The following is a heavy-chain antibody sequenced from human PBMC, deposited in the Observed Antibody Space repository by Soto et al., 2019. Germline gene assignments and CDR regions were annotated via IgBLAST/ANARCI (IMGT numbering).Heavy chain of an antibody. V-gene: IGHV3-74*01. CDR1: GFPFTNYW. CDR2: IKTDGSKT. CDR3: VSSVTATPDY. Sequence: EVSLEESGGGLAQPGESLRLSCLASGFPFTNYWMHWVRQAPGKGLEWVARIKTDGSKTSYAESVKGRFTISRDNAKNTRHLQMNSLRVEDTPVYYCVSSVTATPDYWGQGTLVTVSS. D-gene: IGHD1-26*01. J-gene: IGHJ4*02.